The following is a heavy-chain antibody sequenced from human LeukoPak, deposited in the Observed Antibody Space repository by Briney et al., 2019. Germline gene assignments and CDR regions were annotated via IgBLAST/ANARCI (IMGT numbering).Heavy chain of an antibody. CDR1: GFTVSSNH. CDR3: ARGPAGYN. J-gene: IGHJ4*02. Sequence: GGSLRLSCAASGFTVSSNHMSWVRQAPGKGLEGVSVIYSGGSTDYADSVKGRFTISRDNSKNTLYLQMNSLRAEDTAVYHCARGPAGYNWGQGTLVTVSS. CDR2: IYSGGST. V-gene: IGHV3-53*01. D-gene: IGHD1-1*01.